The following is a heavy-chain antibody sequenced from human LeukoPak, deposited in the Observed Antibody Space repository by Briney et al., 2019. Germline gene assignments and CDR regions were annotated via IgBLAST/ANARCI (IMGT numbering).Heavy chain of an antibody. V-gene: IGHV4-38-2*02. Sequence: KPSETLSLTCSVPGDSLSRGFYWGWIRPPPGKGFEWVGWFYHTGNVYYNIPLRRGVTLSAESAKKTFYVKMDSVTAADTAVYYCAREGGHHGMGSCSSTGCYTAYWGPGILVSVSS. CDR1: GDSLSRGFY. CDR3: AREGGHHGMGSCSSTGCYTAY. CDR2: FYHTGNV. J-gene: IGHJ4*03. D-gene: IGHD2-2*01.